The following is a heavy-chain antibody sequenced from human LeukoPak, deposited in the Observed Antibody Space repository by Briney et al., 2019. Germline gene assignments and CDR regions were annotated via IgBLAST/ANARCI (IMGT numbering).Heavy chain of an antibody. CDR2: IYYSGGT. Sequence: SETLSLTCTVSGGSISSYYWSWIRQPPGKGLEWIGYIYYSGGTNYNPSLKSRVTISVDTSKNQFSLKLSSVTAADTAVYYCARGIAAARLDYWGQGTLVTVSS. D-gene: IGHD6-13*01. CDR1: GGSISSYY. J-gene: IGHJ4*02. CDR3: ARGIAAARLDY. V-gene: IGHV4-59*01.